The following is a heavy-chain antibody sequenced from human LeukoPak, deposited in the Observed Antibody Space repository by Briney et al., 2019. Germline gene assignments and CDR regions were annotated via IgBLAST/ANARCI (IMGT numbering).Heavy chain of an antibody. J-gene: IGHJ5*02. CDR3: TKRQGPTSGSYDYFDP. D-gene: IGHD1-26*01. CDR2: IHSSGYT. CDR1: GGSISGNY. V-gene: IGHV4-4*09. Sequence: SETLSLTCTVSGGSISGNYWSWIRQPPGQGLEWIAYIHSSGYTNYNPSLKSRVTISVDTSNNQFSLKVTSVTTADTAMYYCTKRQGPTSGSYDYFDPWGQGALVTVSS.